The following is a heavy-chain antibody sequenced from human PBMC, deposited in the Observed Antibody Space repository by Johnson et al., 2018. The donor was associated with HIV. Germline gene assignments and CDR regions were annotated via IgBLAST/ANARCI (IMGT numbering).Heavy chain of an antibody. CDR3: ARDWEAVGRVGGMDAFDI. V-gene: IGHV3-11*01. Sequence: QVQLVESGGGLVKPGGSLRLSCSASGFTFSDYYMSWIRQAPGKGLEWVSYISSSSSTIYYGDSVKGRLTISRDNSKNTLYLQMNSLRAEDTALYYCARDWEAVGRVGGMDAFDIWGQGTMVTVSS. CDR1: GFTFSDYY. J-gene: IGHJ3*02. D-gene: IGHD6-13*01. CDR2: ISSSSSTI.